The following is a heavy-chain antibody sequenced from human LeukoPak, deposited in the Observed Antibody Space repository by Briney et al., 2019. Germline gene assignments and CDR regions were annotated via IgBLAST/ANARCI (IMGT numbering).Heavy chain of an antibody. Sequence: PGGSLRLSCAASGFTFSSYSMNWVRQAPGKGLEWVSVIYSGGSTYYADSVKGRFTISRHNSKNTLYLQMNSLRAEDTAVYYCARGQLVLSDWGQGTLVTVSS. CDR3: ARGQLVLSD. D-gene: IGHD1-1*01. V-gene: IGHV3-53*04. CDR2: IYSGGST. J-gene: IGHJ4*02. CDR1: GFTFSSYS.